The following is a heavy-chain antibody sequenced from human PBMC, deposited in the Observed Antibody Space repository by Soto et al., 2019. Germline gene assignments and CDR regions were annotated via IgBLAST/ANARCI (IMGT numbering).Heavy chain of an antibody. D-gene: IGHD4-17*01. J-gene: IGHJ4*02. CDR2: IYYSGST. CDR1: GGSISSYY. CDR3: ARGYGDYVSDY. Sequence: QVQLQESGPGLVKPSETLSLTCTVSGGSISSYYWSWIRQPPGKGLEWIGYIYYSGSTNYNPSLKXRXTXSXHTSKNQFSLKLSSVTAADTAVYYCARGYGDYVSDYWGQGTLVTVSS. V-gene: IGHV4-59*01.